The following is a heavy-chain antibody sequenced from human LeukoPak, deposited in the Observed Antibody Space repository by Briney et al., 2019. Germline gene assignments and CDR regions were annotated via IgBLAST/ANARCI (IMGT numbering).Heavy chain of an antibody. V-gene: IGHV3-53*01. D-gene: IGHD2-21*01. J-gene: IGHJ4*02. CDR2: IYSGGST. CDR3: ASLTYSESFDY. CDR1: GFTVSSNY. Sequence: GGSLRLSCAASGFTVSSNYMSWVRQAPGKGLEWVSVIYSGGSTYYADSVKGRFTTSRDNSKNTLYLQMNSLRAEDTAVYYCASLTYSESFDYWGQGTLVTVSS.